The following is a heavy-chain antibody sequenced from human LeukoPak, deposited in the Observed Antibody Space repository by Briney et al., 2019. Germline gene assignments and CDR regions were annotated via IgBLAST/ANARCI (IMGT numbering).Heavy chain of an antibody. V-gene: IGHV3-21*01. Sequence: GGSLGLSCAASGFTFSSYSMNWVRQAPGNGLEWVSSISSSSSYIYYADSVKGRFTISRDNAKNSLYLQMNSLRAEDTAVYYCARDVGATSHFDYWGQGTLVTVSS. J-gene: IGHJ4*02. CDR2: ISSSSSYI. D-gene: IGHD1-26*01. CDR1: GFTFSSYS. CDR3: ARDVGATSHFDY.